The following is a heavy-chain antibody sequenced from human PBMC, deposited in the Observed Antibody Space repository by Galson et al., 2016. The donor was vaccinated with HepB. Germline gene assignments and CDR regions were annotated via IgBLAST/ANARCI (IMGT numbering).Heavy chain of an antibody. CDR2: YYYSGST. J-gene: IGHJ3*02. Sequence: SETLSLTCTVSGGSMNSNKYYWTWIRQPPGKGLEWIGSYYYSGSTFYNPPLKSQVTISADTSRNQFSLKLTSVTAADTAVYYFARRNTDSGAFDIWGQGTMVIVSS. CDR3: ARRNTDSGAFDI. V-gene: IGHV4-39*01. D-gene: IGHD2-15*01. CDR1: GGSMNSNKYY.